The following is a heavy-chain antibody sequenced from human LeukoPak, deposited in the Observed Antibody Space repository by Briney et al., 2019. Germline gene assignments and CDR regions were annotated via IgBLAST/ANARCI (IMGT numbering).Heavy chain of an antibody. CDR3: AKSYPSWFGMNWSDP. CDR1: GFTFSSYA. D-gene: IGHD3-10*01. V-gene: IGHV3-23*01. CDR2: ISGSGGST. J-gene: IGHJ5*02. Sequence: PGGSLRLSCAASGFTFSSYAMSWVRQAPGKGLEWVSAISGSGGSTYYADSAKGRFTISRDNSKNTLYLQMNSLRAEDTAVYYCAKSYPSWFGMNWSDPWGQGTLVTVSS.